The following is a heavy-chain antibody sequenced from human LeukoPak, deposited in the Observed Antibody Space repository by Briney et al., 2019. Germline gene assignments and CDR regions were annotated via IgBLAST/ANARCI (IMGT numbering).Heavy chain of an antibody. Sequence: SGPTLVNPTQTLTLTCIFSGFSLSTSGMRASWIRQPPGKALEWLARIDWDEDKFYSTSLKTRLTISKDTSKNQVVLTMTNMDPVDTATYYCARMASQGYFDHWGQGTLVTVSS. CDR3: ARMASQGYFDH. V-gene: IGHV2-70*04. CDR2: IDWDEDK. J-gene: IGHJ4*02. CDR1: GFSLSTSGMR.